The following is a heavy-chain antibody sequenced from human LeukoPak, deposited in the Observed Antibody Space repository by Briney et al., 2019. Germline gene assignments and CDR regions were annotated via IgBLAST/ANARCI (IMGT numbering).Heavy chain of an antibody. CDR3: ARDLPTGSDYFDY. Sequence: GGSLRLSCAASGFTFSTYWMSWVRQAPGKGLEWVANIKQDGSEKYYVDSVKGRFTISRDNAKNSLYLQMSSLRADDTAVYYCARDLPTGSDYFDYWGQGTLVTVSS. CDR2: IKQDGSEK. D-gene: IGHD6-6*01. V-gene: IGHV3-7*01. CDR1: GFTFSTYW. J-gene: IGHJ4*02.